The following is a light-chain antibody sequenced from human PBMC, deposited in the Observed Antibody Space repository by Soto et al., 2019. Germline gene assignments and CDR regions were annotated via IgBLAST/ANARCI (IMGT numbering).Light chain of an antibody. V-gene: IGLV2-11*01. CDR1: SSDVGAYNY. J-gene: IGLJ2*01. CDR2: DVT. CDR3: CSSAGSNTYVV. Sequence: QSVLTQPRSVSGSPGQSVAISCTGTSSDVGAYNYVSWYQQHPGKAPKLMIYDVTKRPSGVPDRFSGSRSGNTASLTISGLQAEDEADYYCCSSAGSNTYVVFGGGTKLSVL.